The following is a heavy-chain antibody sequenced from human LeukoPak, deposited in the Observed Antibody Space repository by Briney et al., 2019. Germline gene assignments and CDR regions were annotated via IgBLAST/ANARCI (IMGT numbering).Heavy chain of an antibody. V-gene: IGHV3-30*18. J-gene: IGHJ4*02. D-gene: IGHD6-19*01. CDR3: AKDRIGVAAPKAYFDY. CDR1: GFSLTTYG. CDR2: ISYDGTKK. Sequence: GGSLRLSCAASGFSLTTYGMHWVRPAPGRGLAWVAVISYDGTKKDYRDSVRGRFTISRDNSKNTVYLQMNSLRVADTAVYYCAKDRIGVAAPKAYFDYWGQGTLVTVSS.